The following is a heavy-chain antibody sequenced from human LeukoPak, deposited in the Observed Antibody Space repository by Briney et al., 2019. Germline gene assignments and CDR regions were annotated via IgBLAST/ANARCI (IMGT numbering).Heavy chain of an antibody. V-gene: IGHV4-4*07. CDR2: IYTSGST. D-gene: IGHD3-10*01. Sequence: TSETLSLTCTVSGGSISSYYWSWIRQPAGKGLEWIGRIYTSGSTNYNPSLKSRVTMSVDTSKNQFSLKLSSVTAADTSVYYCARGRGSYYGSGSYFKPWYYFDYWGQGTLVTVSS. CDR1: GGSISSYY. J-gene: IGHJ4*02. CDR3: ARGRGSYYGSGSYFKPWYYFDY.